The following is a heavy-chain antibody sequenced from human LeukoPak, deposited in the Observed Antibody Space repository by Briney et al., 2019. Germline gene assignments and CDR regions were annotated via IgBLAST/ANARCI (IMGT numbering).Heavy chain of an antibody. CDR2: IRYDGSNK. CDR3: AKDWRVATTFGSQFDY. V-gene: IGHV3-30*02. D-gene: IGHD5-12*01. CDR1: GFTFSSYG. J-gene: IGHJ4*02. Sequence: PGGSLRLSCAASGFTFSSYGMHWVRQAPGKGLEWVAFIRYDGSNKYYADSVKGRFTISRDNSKNTLYLQMNSLRAEDTAVYYCAKDWRVATTFGSQFDYWGQGTLVTVSS.